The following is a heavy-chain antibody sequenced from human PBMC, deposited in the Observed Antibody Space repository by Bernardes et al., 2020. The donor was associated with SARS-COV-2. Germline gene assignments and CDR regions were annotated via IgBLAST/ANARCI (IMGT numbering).Heavy chain of an antibody. V-gene: IGHV1-18*04. CDR2: ISFHTGQT. CDR3: ATMIRAIDY. D-gene: IGHD3-10*01. Sequence: AAVPVSCKASGDTFNGYGFSWLRQAPGQGREGVGWISFHTGQTDYALRFQGRVTMTTDTATRTAFMELKSLRSDDTAMYYCATMIRAIDYWGQGTLVTVSS. J-gene: IGHJ4*02. CDR1: GDTFNGYG.